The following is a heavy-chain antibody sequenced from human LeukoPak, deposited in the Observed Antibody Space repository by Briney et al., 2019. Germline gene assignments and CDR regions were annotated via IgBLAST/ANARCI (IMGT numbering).Heavy chain of an antibody. V-gene: IGHV3-21*01. D-gene: IGHD3-3*01. J-gene: IGHJ4*02. CDR3: ARDFRFLEDY. Sequence: GGSLRLSCAASGFTFSTYSMNWVRQAPGKGLEWVSSISSSSSYIYYADSVEGRFTISRDNAKNSLYLQMNSLRAEDTAVYYCARDFRFLEDYWGQGTLVTVSS. CDR2: ISSSSSYI. CDR1: GFTFSTYS.